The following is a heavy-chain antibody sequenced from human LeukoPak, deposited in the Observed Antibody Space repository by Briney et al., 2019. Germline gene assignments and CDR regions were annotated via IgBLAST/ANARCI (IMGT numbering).Heavy chain of an antibody. CDR2: VFYLGST. CDR1: GGPIDRHY. D-gene: IGHD6-13*01. Sequence: SETLSLSCTVSGGPIDRHYWSWIRQPPGKGLEWIGYVFYLGSTNYNPSLKSRVTMSLDTSRDQFSLTLTSVSAADTAIYYCASRPAGSTWYGVFDYWSQGTLVTVSS. V-gene: IGHV4-59*11. J-gene: IGHJ4*02. CDR3: ASRPAGSTWYGVFDY.